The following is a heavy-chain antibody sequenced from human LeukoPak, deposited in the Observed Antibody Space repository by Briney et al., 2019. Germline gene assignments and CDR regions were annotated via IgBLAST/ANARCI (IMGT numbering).Heavy chain of an antibody. CDR3: ATASTYYYASGSSGPHYFDY. Sequence: GGSLRLSCAASGFTFSSYAMRWVRQAPGKGLEWVAVISYDGGITNYADSVKGRFTISRDNSKNTLYLQLNSLRAEDAAVYYCATASTYYYASGSSGPHYFDYWGQGTLVTVSS. CDR2: ISYDGGIT. J-gene: IGHJ4*02. D-gene: IGHD3-10*01. CDR1: GFTFSSYA. V-gene: IGHV3-30*01.